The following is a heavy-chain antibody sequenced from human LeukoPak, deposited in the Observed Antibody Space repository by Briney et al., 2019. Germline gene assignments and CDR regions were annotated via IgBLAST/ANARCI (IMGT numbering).Heavy chain of an antibody. D-gene: IGHD3-10*01. Sequence: PSETLSLTCTVSGVSINSYYWSWIRQPAGKGLEWIGRFYTTGTTNYNPSLKSRVIMSVDTCKNQFSLKLSSVTAADTAVYYCARVNFHGSGTYYYDYWGQGTLVTVSS. CDR1: GVSINSYY. CDR2: FYTTGTT. V-gene: IGHV4-4*07. CDR3: ARVNFHGSGTYYYDY. J-gene: IGHJ4*02.